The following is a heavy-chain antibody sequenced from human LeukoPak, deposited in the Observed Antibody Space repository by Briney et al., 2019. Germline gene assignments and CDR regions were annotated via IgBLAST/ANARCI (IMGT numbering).Heavy chain of an antibody. V-gene: IGHV4-39*01. CDR3: ASTPYSSGWYAYFQH. CDR2: IYYSGGT. D-gene: IGHD6-19*01. J-gene: IGHJ1*01. CDR1: GGSISSSSYY. Sequence: PSETLSLTCTVSGGSISSSSYYWGWVRQPPGKGLEWIGSIYYSGGTYYNPSLKSRVIISVDTSKNQFSLILSSVTATDTAVYYCASTPYSSGWYAYFQHWGQGFLVTVSS.